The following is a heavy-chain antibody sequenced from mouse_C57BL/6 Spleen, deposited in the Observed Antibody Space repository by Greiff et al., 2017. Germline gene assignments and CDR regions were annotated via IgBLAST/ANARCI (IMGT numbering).Heavy chain of an antibody. CDR1: GFTFSSYA. V-gene: IGHV5-4*01. CDR2: ISDGGSYT. CDR3: ARDQGTVVALYAMDY. D-gene: IGHD1-1*01. Sequence: DVQLVESGGGLVKPGGSLKLSCAASGFTFSSYAMSWVRQTPEKRLEWVATISDGGSYTYYPDNVKGRFTISRDNAENNLYLQKSHLKSEDTAMYDCARDQGTVVALYAMDYWGQGTSVTVSS. J-gene: IGHJ4*01.